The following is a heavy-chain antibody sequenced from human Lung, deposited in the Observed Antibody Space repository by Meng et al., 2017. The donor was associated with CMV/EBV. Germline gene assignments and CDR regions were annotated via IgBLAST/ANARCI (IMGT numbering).Heavy chain of an antibody. CDR2: ISSSGTYI. CDR1: GFPFSSYS. V-gene: IGHV3-21*01. J-gene: IGHJ6*02. D-gene: IGHD2-21*01. Sequence: GESLKIPCAAPGFPFSSYSMNRVRQAPGKGLEWVSSISSSGTYIYYADSVKGQFTISRDNAQNSLYLQMNSLRAEDTAVYYCARDVSPRSSAYFAIYYSYALDVWRQGTTVTVSS. CDR3: ARDVSPRSSAYFAIYYSYALDV.